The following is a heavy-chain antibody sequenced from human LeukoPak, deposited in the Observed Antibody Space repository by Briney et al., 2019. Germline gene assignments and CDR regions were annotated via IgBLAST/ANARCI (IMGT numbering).Heavy chain of an antibody. V-gene: IGHV1-8*02. J-gene: IGHJ5*02. CDR3: ARGRAWFDP. Sequence: ASVKVSCKASGGTFSSYAISWVRQATGQGLEWMGWMNPNSGNTGYAQKFQGRVTMTRNTSISTAYMELSSLRSEDTAVYYCARGRAWFDPWGQGTLVTVSS. CDR2: MNPNSGNT. CDR1: GGTFSSYA.